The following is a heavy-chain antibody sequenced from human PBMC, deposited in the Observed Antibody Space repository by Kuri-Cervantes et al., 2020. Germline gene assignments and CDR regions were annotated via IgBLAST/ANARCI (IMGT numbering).Heavy chain of an antibody. CDR2: IYYSGST. Sequence: ESLKISCTVSGGSISSSSYYWGWIRQPPGKGLEWIGSIYYSGSTYYNPSLKSRVTISVDTSKNQFSLKLSSVTAADTAVYYCARLSWGEVFFDYWGQGTLVTVSS. CDR1: GGSISSSSYY. CDR3: ARLSWGEVFFDY. J-gene: IGHJ4*02. V-gene: IGHV4-39*01. D-gene: IGHD7-27*01.